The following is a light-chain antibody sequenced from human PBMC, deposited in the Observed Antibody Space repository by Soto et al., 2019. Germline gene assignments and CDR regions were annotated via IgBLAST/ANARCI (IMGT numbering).Light chain of an antibody. J-gene: IGLJ2*01. V-gene: IGLV2-8*01. CDR2: EVS. CDR1: SSDVGKYDY. Sequence: QSALTQPPSASGSPGQSVTISCTGTSSDVGKYDYVSWFQHHPGKAPKLIIYEVSKRPSGVPHRFSGSKSGSTASLTVSGLHTEDEAYYCFTSYVGGSNVFGSGTKLTVL. CDR3: TSYVGGSNV.